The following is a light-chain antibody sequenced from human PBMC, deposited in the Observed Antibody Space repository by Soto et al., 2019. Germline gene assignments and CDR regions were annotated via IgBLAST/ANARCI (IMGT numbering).Light chain of an antibody. V-gene: IGKV3-20*01. J-gene: IGKJ1*01. Sequence: EIVLTQSPGTLSLSPGERATLSCRASQSVSSSFLAWYQQKPGQAPRLLIYGASSQATGIPDRFSGSWSGADFTLTISRLEPEDFAVYYCQQYGSSPPWTFGQGTKVEIK. CDR2: GAS. CDR1: QSVSSSF. CDR3: QQYGSSPPWT.